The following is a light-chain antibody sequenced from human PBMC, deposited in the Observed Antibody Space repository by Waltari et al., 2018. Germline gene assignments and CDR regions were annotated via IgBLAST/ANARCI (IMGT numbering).Light chain of an antibody. CDR3: QQYGSSPGIT. V-gene: IGKV3-20*01. J-gene: IGKJ5*01. CDR2: GAS. Sequence: ELVLTQSPGTLSLSPGERATLFCRASQSVSSSYLAWYQQKPGQAPRLLIYGASSRATGIPDRVSGSGSGTDFTLTISRLEPEDFAVYYCQQYGSSPGITFGQGTRLEIK. CDR1: QSVSSSY.